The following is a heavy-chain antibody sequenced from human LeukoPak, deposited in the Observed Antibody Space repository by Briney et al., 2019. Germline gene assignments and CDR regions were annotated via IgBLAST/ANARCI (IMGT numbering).Heavy chain of an antibody. Sequence: SETLSRTCTVSGGSISSSSYYWGWIRQPPGKGLEWIGSIYYSGSTYYNPSLKSRVTISVDTSKNQFSLKLSSVTAADTAVYYCARHEGTYYDFWSGYYSDWFDPWGQGTLVTVSS. D-gene: IGHD3-3*01. V-gene: IGHV4-39*01. J-gene: IGHJ5*02. CDR3: ARHEGTYYDFWSGYYSDWFDP. CDR1: GGSISSSSYY. CDR2: IYYSGST.